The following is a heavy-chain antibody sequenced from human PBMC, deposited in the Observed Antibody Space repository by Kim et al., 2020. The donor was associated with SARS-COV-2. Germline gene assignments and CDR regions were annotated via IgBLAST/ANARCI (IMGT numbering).Heavy chain of an antibody. CDR1: GFTFEHYY. D-gene: IGHD1-1*01. J-gene: IGHJ5*01. CDR2: IMQDGSDK. CDR3: VRVKTGTTPLFDS. V-gene: IGHV3-7*01. Sequence: GGSLRLSCAASGFTFEHYYMSWVRQAPGKGLEWVANIMQDGSDKFYVDSVKGRYTISRDNAESSLYRQFNSLRVEETAIYYCVRVKTGTTPLFDSGGRGTLVTVSS.